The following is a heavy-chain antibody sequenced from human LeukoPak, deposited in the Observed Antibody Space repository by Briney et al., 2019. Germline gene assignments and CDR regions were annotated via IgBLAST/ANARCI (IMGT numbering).Heavy chain of an antibody. V-gene: IGHV4-34*01. D-gene: IGHD3-3*01. Sequence: SETLSLTYAVYGRSFSGYYWSWIRQPPGKGLEWIGEINHSGSTNYNPSLKSRVTISVDTSKNQFSLKLSSVTAADTAVYYCARTVYYDFWSGYYSTEYFDYWGQGTLVTVSS. CDR2: INHSGST. CDR1: GRSFSGYY. J-gene: IGHJ4*02. CDR3: ARTVYYDFWSGYYSTEYFDY.